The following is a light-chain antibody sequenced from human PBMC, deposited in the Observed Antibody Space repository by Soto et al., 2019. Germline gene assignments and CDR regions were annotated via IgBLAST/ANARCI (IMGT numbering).Light chain of an antibody. CDR3: QQSHCNIQELT. J-gene: IGKJ4*01. V-gene: IGKV1-39*01. Sequence: DIQMTQSPSSLSASVGDRVTITCRASQSVSNHLNWYQQKPGKAPKLLIYASSSLQSGVPSRFSGSGSGTDFALTISSLQPEDFATYSCQQSHCNIQELTFGGGTKVEIK. CDR1: QSVSNH. CDR2: ASS.